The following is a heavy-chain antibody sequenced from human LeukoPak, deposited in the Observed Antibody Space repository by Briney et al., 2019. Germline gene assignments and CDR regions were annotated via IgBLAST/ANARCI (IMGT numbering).Heavy chain of an antibody. CDR1: GFTFSSYE. CDR2: ISSSGSTI. V-gene: IGHV3-48*03. Sequence: GGSLRLSCAASGFTFSSYEMNWVRQAPGKGLEWVSYISSSGSTIYYADSVTGRFTISRDNAKNSLYLQMNSLRDEDTAVYYCARDVIVSYYYGMDVWGQGTTVTVSS. CDR3: ARDVIVSYYYGMDV. J-gene: IGHJ6*02. D-gene: IGHD2-21*01.